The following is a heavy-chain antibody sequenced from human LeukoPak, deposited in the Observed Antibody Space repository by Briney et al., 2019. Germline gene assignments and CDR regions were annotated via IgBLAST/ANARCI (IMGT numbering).Heavy chain of an antibody. J-gene: IGHJ3*02. CDR3: ARDSGDLLIVVVTSHAFGI. CDR1: GYTFTSYG. D-gene: IGHD2-21*02. Sequence: ASVKVSCKASGYTFTSYGISWARQAPGQGLEWMGWISAYNGNTNYAQKLQGRVTMTTDTSTSTAYMELRSLRSDDTAVYYCARDSGDLLIVVVTSHAFGIWGQGTMVTVSS. V-gene: IGHV1-18*01. CDR2: ISAYNGNT.